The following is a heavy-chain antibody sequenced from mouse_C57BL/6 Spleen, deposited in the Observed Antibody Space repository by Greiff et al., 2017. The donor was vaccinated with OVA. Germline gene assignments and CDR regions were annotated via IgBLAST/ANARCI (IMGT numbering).Heavy chain of an antibody. J-gene: IGHJ2*01. D-gene: IGHD2-4*01. CDR3: ARHERLRRGFDY. V-gene: IGHV2-6-1*01. Sequence: VQLQESGPGLVAPSQSLSITCTVSGFSFTSYGVHWVRQPPGKGLEWLVVIWSDGSTTYNSALKSRLSISKDNSKSQVFLKMNSLQTDDTAMYYCARHERLRRGFDYWGQGTTLTVSS. CDR1: GFSFTSYG. CDR2: IWSDGST.